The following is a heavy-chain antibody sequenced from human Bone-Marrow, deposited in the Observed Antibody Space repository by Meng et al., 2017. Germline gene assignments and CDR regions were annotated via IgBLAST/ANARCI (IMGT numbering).Heavy chain of an antibody. Sequence: GESLKISCAASGFTFSSYAMHWVRQAPGKGLEWVAAISYDGSNKYYADSVKGRFTISRDNSKNTLYLQMNSLRAEDTAVYYCARGRIAAAGMLDYWGQGTLVTVSS. J-gene: IGHJ4*02. CDR3: ARGRIAAAGMLDY. D-gene: IGHD6-13*01. CDR1: GFTFSSYA. CDR2: ISYDGSNK. V-gene: IGHV3-30*04.